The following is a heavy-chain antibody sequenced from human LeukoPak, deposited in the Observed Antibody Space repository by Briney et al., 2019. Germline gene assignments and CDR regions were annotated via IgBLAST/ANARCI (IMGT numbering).Heavy chain of an antibody. CDR2: INHSGST. J-gene: IGHJ4*02. CDR1: GGSFSGYY. Sequence: SETLSLTCAVYGGSFSGYYWSWIRQPPGKGLEWIGEINHSGSTNYNPSLKSRVTISVDTSKNQFSLKLSSVTAADTAVYYCARGLDGEVFDYWGQETLVTLSS. D-gene: IGHD4-17*01. CDR3: ARGLDGEVFDY. V-gene: IGHV4-34*01.